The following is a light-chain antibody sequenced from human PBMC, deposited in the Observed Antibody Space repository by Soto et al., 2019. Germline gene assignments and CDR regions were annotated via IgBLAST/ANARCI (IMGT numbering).Light chain of an antibody. CDR2: LNNDGSH. CDR3: QTWGTGFQV. CDR1: SGHSSYA. Sequence: QPVLTQSPSASASLGASVKLTCTLSSGHSSYAIAWHQKQPAKGPRYLMDLNNDGSHTKGDGIPDRFSGSSSGAERYLIISSLQSEDEADYYCQTWGTGFQVFGGGTKLTVL. V-gene: IGLV4-69*01. J-gene: IGLJ2*01.